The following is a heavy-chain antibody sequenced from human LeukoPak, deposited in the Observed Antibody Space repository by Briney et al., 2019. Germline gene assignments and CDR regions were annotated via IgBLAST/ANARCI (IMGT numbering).Heavy chain of an antibody. CDR2: IYYSGST. CDR3: ARGPDCTNGVCFDYYYYGMDV. CDR1: GGSISSGGYY. Sequence: SETLSLTCTVSGGSISSGGYYWSWIRQHPGKGLEWIGYIYYSGSTYYNPSRKSRVTISVDTSKNQFSLKLSSVTAADTAVYYCARGPDCTNGVCFDYYYYGMDVWGQGTTVTVSS. V-gene: IGHV4-31*03. D-gene: IGHD2-8*01. J-gene: IGHJ6*02.